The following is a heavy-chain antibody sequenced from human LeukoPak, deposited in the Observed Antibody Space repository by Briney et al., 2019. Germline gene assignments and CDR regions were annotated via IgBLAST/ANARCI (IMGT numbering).Heavy chain of an antibody. CDR1: GGSISTGNHY. J-gene: IGHJ4*02. V-gene: IGHV4-39*01. D-gene: IGHD6-19*01. CDR3: ARHYSGWYNFFDF. CDR2: MYYSGST. Sequence: PSETLSLTCTVSGGSISTGNHYWGGVRQPPGQGLEWIGTMYYSGSTYYNPSLKSRVTISVDTSKNQFSLKLTSVAAADTAVYYCARHYSGWYNFFDFWGQGTLVTVSS.